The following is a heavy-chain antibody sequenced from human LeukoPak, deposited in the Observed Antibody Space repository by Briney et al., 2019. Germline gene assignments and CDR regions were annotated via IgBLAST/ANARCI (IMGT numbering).Heavy chain of an antibody. V-gene: IGHV3-23*01. Sequence: GGSLRLSCAASGFTFSSYAMSWVRQAPGKGLEWVSAISGSGGSTYYADSVKGRFTISRDNSKNTLYLQMNSLRAEDTAVYYCAKVGVLRFLEWLLSQFDYWGQGTLVTVSS. CDR2: ISGSGGST. CDR3: AKVGVLRFLEWLLSQFDY. D-gene: IGHD3-3*01. CDR1: GFTFSSYA. J-gene: IGHJ4*02.